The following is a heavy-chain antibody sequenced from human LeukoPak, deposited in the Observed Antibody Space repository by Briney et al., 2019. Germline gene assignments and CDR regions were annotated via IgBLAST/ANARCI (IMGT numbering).Heavy chain of an antibody. D-gene: IGHD3-9*01. Sequence: GRSLRLSCAASGFTFSSYGMHRVRQAPGKGLEWVAVISYDGSNKYYADSVKGRLTISRDNSKNTLYLQMNSLRAEDTAVYYCAKVDIASAAAGDYWGQGTLVTVSS. V-gene: IGHV3-30*18. CDR2: ISYDGSNK. CDR1: GFTFSSYG. J-gene: IGHJ4*02. CDR3: AKVDIASAAAGDY.